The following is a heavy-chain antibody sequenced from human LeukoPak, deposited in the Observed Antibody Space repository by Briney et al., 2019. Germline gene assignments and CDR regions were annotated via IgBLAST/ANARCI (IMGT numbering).Heavy chain of an antibody. J-gene: IGHJ5*02. Sequence: RASVKVSCTASGYTFTGYYMHWVRQAPGQGLEWMGWINPNSGGTNYAQKFQGRVTMTRDTSISTAYMELSRLRSDDTAVYYCARMRRYCSSTSCYNWFDPWGQGTLVTVSS. CDR3: ARMRRYCSSTSCYNWFDP. CDR1: GYTFTGYY. CDR2: INPNSGGT. V-gene: IGHV1-2*02. D-gene: IGHD2-2*01.